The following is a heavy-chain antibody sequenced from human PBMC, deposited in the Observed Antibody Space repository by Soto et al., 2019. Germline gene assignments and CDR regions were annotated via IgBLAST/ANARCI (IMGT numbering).Heavy chain of an antibody. D-gene: IGHD2-21*02. CDR2: INPNSGGT. CDR3: ARGLFGDQSIMFDP. Sequence: ASVKVSCKASGYTFTGYYMHWVRQAPRQGLEWMGWINPNSGGTNYAQKFQGWVTMTRDTSISTAYMELSRLRSDDTAVYYCARGLFGDQSIMFDPWGQGTLVTVSS. CDR1: GYTFTGYY. J-gene: IGHJ5*02. V-gene: IGHV1-2*04.